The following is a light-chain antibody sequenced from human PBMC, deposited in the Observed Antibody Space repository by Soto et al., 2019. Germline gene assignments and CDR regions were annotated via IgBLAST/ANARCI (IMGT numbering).Light chain of an antibody. CDR2: GAS. J-gene: IGKJ1*01. CDR1: QSVSAN. Sequence: EVVMSQSPATLSVSTGERATLSCRASQSVSANLAWYQQKPGQAPRLLIYGASTRATGIPARFSGSGSGTEFTLTISSLQSEDFAVYYCQQYSNWPTFGQGTKVAIK. CDR3: QQYSNWPT. V-gene: IGKV3-15*01.